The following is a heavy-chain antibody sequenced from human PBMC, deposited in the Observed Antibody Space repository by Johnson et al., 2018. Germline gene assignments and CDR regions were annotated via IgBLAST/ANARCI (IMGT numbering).Heavy chain of an antibody. CDR3: AGDPPNYGVWSGHYTPEYGIDV. D-gene: IGHD3-3*01. J-gene: IGHJ6*02. Sequence: QLVETGPEVKKPGTSVKVSCKASGLTFTSSAVQWVRQARGQRLEWIGWIVVGSGNTNNAQKFQERVTITRDMSTSTVYMGLSSMRSEDTAVDYCAGDPPNYGVWSGHYTPEYGIDVGGQGTTVTVSS. CDR1: GLTFTSSA. CDR2: IVVGSGNT. V-gene: IGHV1-58*01.